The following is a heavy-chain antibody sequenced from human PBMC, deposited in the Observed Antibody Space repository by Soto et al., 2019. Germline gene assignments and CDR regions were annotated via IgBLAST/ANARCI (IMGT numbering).Heavy chain of an antibody. J-gene: IGHJ4*02. V-gene: IGHV5-10-1*01. CDR2: IDPSDSQT. CDR1: GYSFAGYW. D-gene: IGHD3-22*01. Sequence: GESLKISCKGSGYSFAGYWITWVRQKPGKGLEWMGRIDPSDSQTYHSPSFRGHVTISVTKSITTVFLQWSSLRASDTAMYYCARQIYDSDTGPNFQYYFDSWGQGTSVTVSS. CDR3: ARQIYDSDTGPNFQYYFDS.